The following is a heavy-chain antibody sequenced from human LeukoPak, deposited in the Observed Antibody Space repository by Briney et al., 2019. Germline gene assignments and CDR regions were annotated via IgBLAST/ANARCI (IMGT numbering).Heavy chain of an antibody. CDR3: TRVSGWQYYFDY. V-gene: IGHV3-49*04. Sequence: GGSLRLSCTASGFTFGGYAVSWVRQAPGKGLEWVGFIRSKAYGGTTEYAASVKGRFTISRDDSKSIAYLQMNGLKTEDTAVYYCTRVSGWQYYFDYWGRGTLVTVSS. J-gene: IGHJ4*02. D-gene: IGHD6-19*01. CDR1: GFTFGGYA. CDR2: IRSKAYGGTT.